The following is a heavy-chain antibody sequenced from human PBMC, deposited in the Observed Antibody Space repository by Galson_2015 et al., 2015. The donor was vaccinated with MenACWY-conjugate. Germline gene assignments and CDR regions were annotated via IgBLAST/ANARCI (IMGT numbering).Heavy chain of an antibody. D-gene: IGHD3-16*02. CDR3: ARDGRGGYLDY. CDR2: RKEDGSEG. J-gene: IGHJ4*02. CDR1: GFTFSSYW. V-gene: IGHV3-7*03. Sequence: SLRLSCAASGFTFSSYWMSWVRQAPGKGLEWVANRKEDGSEGYYVDSVKGRFTISRDNAKNSLFLQMNSLRAEDTAVYYCARDGRGGYLDYWGQGTLVTVSS.